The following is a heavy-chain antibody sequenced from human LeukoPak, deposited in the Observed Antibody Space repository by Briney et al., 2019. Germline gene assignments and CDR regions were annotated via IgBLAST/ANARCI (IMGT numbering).Heavy chain of an antibody. J-gene: IGHJ6*02. V-gene: IGHV3-30-3*01. Sequence: GGSLRLSCAASGFSFSNTWMNWVRQAPGKGLEWVAVISYDGSNKYYADSVKGRFTISRDNSKNTLYLQMNSLRAEDTAVYYCARDRVTYSYYYYYGMDVWGQGTTVTVSS. D-gene: IGHD5-18*01. CDR2: ISYDGSNK. CDR1: GFSFSNTW. CDR3: ARDRVTYSYYYYYGMDV.